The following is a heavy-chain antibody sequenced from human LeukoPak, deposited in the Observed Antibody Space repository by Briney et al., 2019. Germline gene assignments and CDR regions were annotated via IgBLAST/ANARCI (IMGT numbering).Heavy chain of an antibody. V-gene: IGHV4-61*05. D-gene: IGHD3-10*01. CDR3: ARQTYYLGSSSSDS. CDR1: GGSISSSSYY. J-gene: IGHJ4*02. Sequence: SETLSLTCTVSGGSISSSSYYWGWIRQPPGKGLEWIGYIHYTGSTNFNPSLKSRATISIDTSKTQFSLSLTSVTAADTAVYYCARQTYYLGSSSSDSWGQGTLVIVSS. CDR2: IHYTGST.